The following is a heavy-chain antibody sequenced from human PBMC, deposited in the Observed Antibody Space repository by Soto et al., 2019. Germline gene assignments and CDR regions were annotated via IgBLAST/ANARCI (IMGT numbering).Heavy chain of an antibody. J-gene: IGHJ3*02. CDR1: GFIFGNYM. CDR3: APHVHCSGGSCHYDAFDI. D-gene: IGHD2-15*01. CDR2: IRDGGEST. Sequence: EVQLLASGGGLVQPGESLRLSCAVSGFIFGNYMLTWVRQAPGKGLEWVSTIRDGGESTYYADSVKGRFTISRDNSKNTLYLQMDSLGVEDTAVYYCAPHVHCSGGSCHYDAFDIRGQGTMVTVSS. V-gene: IGHV3-23*01.